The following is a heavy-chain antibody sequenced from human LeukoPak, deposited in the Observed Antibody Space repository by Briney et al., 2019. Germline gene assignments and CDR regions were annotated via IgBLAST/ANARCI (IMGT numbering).Heavy chain of an antibody. CDR1: GFTFSSTW. Sequence: GGSLRLSCAASGFTFSSTWMDWVRQAPGKGLEWVANINQAGSEKYYVDSVKGRFTISRDNAKNSLYLQINSLRAEDTAVYYCERESWYFDLWGRGTLVTVSS. CDR3: ERESWYFDL. V-gene: IGHV3-7*03. CDR2: INQAGSEK. J-gene: IGHJ2*01.